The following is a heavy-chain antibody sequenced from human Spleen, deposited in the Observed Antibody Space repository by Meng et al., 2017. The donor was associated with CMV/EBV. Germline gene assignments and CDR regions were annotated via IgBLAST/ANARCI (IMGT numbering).Heavy chain of an antibody. J-gene: IGHJ6*02. CDR3: ARGWQCTSTSCYSDISYYYGMDV. Sequence: GESLKISCAASGFTVSDNNMNWVRQAPGKGLEWVSSISSSSGYIYYADSVKGRFDISRDNAKNSLNLQMSNLRAEDTGVYYCARGWQCTSTSCYSDISYYYGMDVWGQGTTVTVSS. V-gene: IGHV3-21*01. CDR1: GFTVSDNN. CDR2: ISSSSGYI. D-gene: IGHD2-2*01.